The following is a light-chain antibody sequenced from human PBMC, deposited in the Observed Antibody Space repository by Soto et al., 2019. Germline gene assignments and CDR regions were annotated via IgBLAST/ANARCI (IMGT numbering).Light chain of an antibody. V-gene: IGKV3-15*01. CDR1: QSVSSN. J-gene: IGKJ3*01. Sequence: EIVMTQSPATLSVSPGERATLSCRASQSVSSNLAWYQQKPGQAPRLLIYGASTRATGIPARCSGSGSGTEFTLTISSLQSEDFAVYYCHQYNNWPFTFGPGTKVDIK. CDR2: GAS. CDR3: HQYNNWPFT.